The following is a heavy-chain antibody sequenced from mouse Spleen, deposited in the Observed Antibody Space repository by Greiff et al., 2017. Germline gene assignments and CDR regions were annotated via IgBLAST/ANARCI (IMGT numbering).Heavy chain of an antibody. V-gene: IGHV2-2*01. D-gene: IGHD2-1*01. CDR1: GFSLTSYG. Sequence: QVQLKQSGPGLVQPSQSLSITCTVSGFSLTSYGVHWVRQSPGKGLEWLGVIWSGGSTDYNAAFISRLSISKDNSKSQVFFKMNSLQADDTAIYYCARNMDYGNWYFDVWGAGTTVTVSS. CDR2: IWSGGST. J-gene: IGHJ1*01. CDR3: ARNMDYGNWYFDV.